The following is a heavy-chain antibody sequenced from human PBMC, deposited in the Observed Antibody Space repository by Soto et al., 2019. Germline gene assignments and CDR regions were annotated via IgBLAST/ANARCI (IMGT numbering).Heavy chain of an antibody. CDR3: ARDRIPSRLLWFGESKEDYYGMDV. Sequence: ASVKVSFKASGYTFTGYYMHWVRQAPGQGLEWMGWINPNSGGTNYAQKFQGWVTMTRDTSISTAYMELSRLRSDDTAVYYCARDRIPSRLLWFGESKEDYYGMDVWGQGTTVTVSS. CDR1: GYTFTGYY. D-gene: IGHD3-10*01. V-gene: IGHV1-2*04. J-gene: IGHJ6*02. CDR2: INPNSGGT.